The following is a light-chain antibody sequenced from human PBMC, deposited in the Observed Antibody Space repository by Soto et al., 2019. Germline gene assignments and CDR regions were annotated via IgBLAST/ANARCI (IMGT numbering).Light chain of an antibody. CDR1: QSVSSH. Sequence: EIVLTQSPVTLSLSPGERATLSCRASQSVSSHLAWYQQKPGQAPRLLISDASNRATGIPARFSGSGSGTDFTLTISSLEPEDLAVYYCQQRSNWPPVTFGGGTKVEIK. J-gene: IGKJ4*01. CDR3: QQRSNWPPVT. CDR2: DAS. V-gene: IGKV3-11*01.